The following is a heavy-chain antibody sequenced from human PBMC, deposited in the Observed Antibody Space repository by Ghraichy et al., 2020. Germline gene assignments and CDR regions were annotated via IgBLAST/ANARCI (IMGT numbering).Heavy chain of an antibody. Sequence: SETLSLTCAVYGGSFSGYYWSWIRQPPGKGLEWIGEINHSGSTNYNPSLKSRVTISVDTSKNQFSLKLSSVTAADTAVYYCARARLDYWGQGTLVTVSS. CDR1: GGSFSGYY. CDR3: ARARLDY. J-gene: IGHJ4*02. V-gene: IGHV4-34*01. CDR2: INHSGST.